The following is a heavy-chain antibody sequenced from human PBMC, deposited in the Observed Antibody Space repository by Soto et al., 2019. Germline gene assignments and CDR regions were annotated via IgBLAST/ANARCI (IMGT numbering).Heavy chain of an antibody. CDR3: AKDMDGTAVAGTGTGIDY. Sequence: SLRLSCAASGFTFDDYAMHWVRRAPGKGLEWVSGISWNSGSIGYADSVKGRFTISRDNAKNSLYLQMNSLRAEDTALYYCAKDMDGTAVAGTGTGIDYWGQGTLVTVS. V-gene: IGHV3-9*01. J-gene: IGHJ4*02. D-gene: IGHD6-19*01. CDR2: ISWNSGSI. CDR1: GFTFDDYA.